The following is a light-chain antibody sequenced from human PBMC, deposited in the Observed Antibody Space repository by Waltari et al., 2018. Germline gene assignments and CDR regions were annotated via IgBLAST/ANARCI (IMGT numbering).Light chain of an antibody. V-gene: IGKV1-5*03. CDR2: KAS. CDR3: QQYNSYSRT. J-gene: IGKJ1*01. Sequence: DIQMTQSPSSLSASVGDRVTITCRASQSLSSWLAWYQQKPGKAPNLLIYKASSLGSGVPSRFSGSGAGTEFTLTSSSLQPDDFATYYCQQYNSYSRTFGQGTKVEIK. CDR1: QSLSSW.